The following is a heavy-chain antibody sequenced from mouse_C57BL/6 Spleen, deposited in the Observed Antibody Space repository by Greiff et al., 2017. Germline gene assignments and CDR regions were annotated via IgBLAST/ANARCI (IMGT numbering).Heavy chain of an antibody. D-gene: IGHD2-4*01. V-gene: IGHV1-74*01. J-gene: IGHJ4*01. Sequence: QVQLQQPGAELVKPGASVKVSCKASGYTFTSYWMHWVKQRPGQGLEWIGRIHPSDSDTNYNQKFKGKATLTVDKSSSTAYMQLSSLTLEDSAVYYYAIDYYYWTKGAMDYWGQGTSVTVSS. CDR2: IHPSDSDT. CDR1: GYTFTSYW. CDR3: AIDYYYWTKGAMDY.